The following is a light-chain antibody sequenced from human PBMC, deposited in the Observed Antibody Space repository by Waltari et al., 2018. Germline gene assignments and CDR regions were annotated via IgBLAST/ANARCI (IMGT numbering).Light chain of an antibody. J-gene: IGLJ3*02. V-gene: IGLV1-40*01. Sequence: QSVLTQPPSVSGAPGQRVTISCTGSGSNIGAGDAVHWYQQLPRAAPKLLIYGSTSRPLGVPARFFGSTSGTSASLAIIGLQAEDEADYYCQSYDTSLSVVFGGGTKLTVL. CDR1: GSNIGAGDA. CDR2: GST. CDR3: QSYDTSLSVV.